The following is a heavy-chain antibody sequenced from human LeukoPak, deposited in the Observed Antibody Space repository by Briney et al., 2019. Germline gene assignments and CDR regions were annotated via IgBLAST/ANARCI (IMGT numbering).Heavy chain of an antibody. CDR1: GFTFSSYE. J-gene: IGHJ4*02. V-gene: IGHV3-48*03. CDR2: ISSSGSAI. Sequence: GGSLRLSCAASGFTFSSYEMNWVRQAPGKGLEWVSYISSSGSAIYYADSVKGRFTISRDNAKNSLYLQMNSLRAEDTAVCYCARGERANLLSGSYYWGQGTLVTVSS. CDR3: ARGERANLLSGSYY. D-gene: IGHD1-26*01.